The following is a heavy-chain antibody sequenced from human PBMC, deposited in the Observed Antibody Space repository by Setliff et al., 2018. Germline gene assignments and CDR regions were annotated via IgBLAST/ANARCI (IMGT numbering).Heavy chain of an antibody. CDR2: IYYSGTT. V-gene: IGHV4-39*01. CDR3: ASRTTGPGGWFDF. J-gene: IGHJ5*01. D-gene: IGHD1-1*01. Sequence: PSETLSLTCTVSGGSIINNNYYWGWIRQPPGKGLEWIGTIYYSGTTYYNPSLKSRVTISIDTSKNQFSLNLNSVTAAEPAVYYCASRTTGPGGWFDFWGQGSLVTVSS. CDR1: GGSIINNNYY.